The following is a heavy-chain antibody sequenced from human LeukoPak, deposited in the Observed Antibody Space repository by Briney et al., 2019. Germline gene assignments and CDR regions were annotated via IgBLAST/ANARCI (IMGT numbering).Heavy chain of an antibody. CDR3: ARAYCSGGSCPSHFDY. CDR2: ISSSSSYI. D-gene: IGHD2-15*01. CDR1: GFTFSSYS. V-gene: IGHV3-21*01. Sequence: GGSLRLSCAASGFTFSSYSMNWVRQAPRKGLEWVSSISSSSSYIYYAHSVKGRFTISRDNAKNSLYLQMNSLRAEDTAVYYCARAYCSGGSCPSHFDYWGQGTLVTVSS. J-gene: IGHJ4*02.